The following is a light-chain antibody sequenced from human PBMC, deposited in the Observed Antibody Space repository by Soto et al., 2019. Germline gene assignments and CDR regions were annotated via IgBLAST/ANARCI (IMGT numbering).Light chain of an antibody. CDR1: EALGRNY. Sequence: ETLLTQSPGTLSLSPGERATLSCRASEALGRNYLAWYQQKPGQAPRLLIHRIYIRAAGIPDRFTGSASGTDFTLTNSRLEPEDLAVYYCQQYDNFPQTFGQGTRVEIK. CDR2: RIY. CDR3: QQYDNFPQT. J-gene: IGKJ1*01. V-gene: IGKV3-20*01.